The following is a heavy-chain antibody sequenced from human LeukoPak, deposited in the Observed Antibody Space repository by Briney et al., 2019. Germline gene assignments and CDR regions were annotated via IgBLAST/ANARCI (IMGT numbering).Heavy chain of an antibody. CDR1: GGSISSYC. CDR3: ARHRRITMVRGVINWFDP. V-gene: IGHV4-4*09. CDR2: IYTSGST. D-gene: IGHD3-10*01. Sequence: KPSETLSLTCTVSGGSISSYCWSWLRQPPGKGLEWIGYIYTSGSTNYNPSLKSRVTISVDTSKNQFSLKLSSVTAADTAVYYCARHRRITMVRGVINWFDPWGQGTLVTVSS. J-gene: IGHJ5*02.